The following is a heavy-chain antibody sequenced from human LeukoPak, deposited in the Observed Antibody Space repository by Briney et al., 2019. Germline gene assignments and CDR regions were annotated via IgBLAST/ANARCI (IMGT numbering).Heavy chain of an antibody. D-gene: IGHD6-19*01. CDR2: ISDSGGST. Sequence: GGSLRLSCAASGFIFSNYGMSWVRQAPGKGLEWVSSISDSGGSTYYADSVKGRFTISRDNSKQMVYLQMNSLRAEDTAVYYCASRSYSSGRWGMDVWGKGTTVTVSS. V-gene: IGHV3-23*01. CDR3: ASRSYSSGRWGMDV. CDR1: GFIFSNYG. J-gene: IGHJ6*04.